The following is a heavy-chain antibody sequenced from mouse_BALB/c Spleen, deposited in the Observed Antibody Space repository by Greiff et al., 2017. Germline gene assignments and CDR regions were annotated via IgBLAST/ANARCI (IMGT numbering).Heavy chain of an antibody. Sequence: VQLQQSGPGLVQPSQSLSITCTVSGFSLTSYGVHWVRQSPGKGLEWLGVIWSGGSTDYNAAFISRLSISKDNSKSQVFFKMNSLQANDTPIYYCARTTTVVASYYAMDYWGQGTSVTVSS. CDR1: GFSLTSYG. CDR3: ARTTTVVASYYAMDY. D-gene: IGHD1-1*01. J-gene: IGHJ4*01. V-gene: IGHV2-2*02. CDR2: IWSGGST.